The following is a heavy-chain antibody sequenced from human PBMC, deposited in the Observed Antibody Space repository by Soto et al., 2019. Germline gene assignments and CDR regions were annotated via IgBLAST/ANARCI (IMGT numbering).Heavy chain of an antibody. CDR3: AKPPYSSSSYYYYGMDV. CDR2: ISGSGGTT. CDR1: GFTFRSYA. V-gene: IGHV3-23*01. Sequence: EVQLLESGGGLVQPGGSLRLSCAASGFTFRSYAMTWVRQAPGKGLEWVSAISGSGGTTYHADSVKGRFTISRDNSKNTLYLQMNSLRAEDAAVYYCAKPPYSSSSYYYYGMDVWGQGTTVTVSS. D-gene: IGHD6-6*01. J-gene: IGHJ6*02.